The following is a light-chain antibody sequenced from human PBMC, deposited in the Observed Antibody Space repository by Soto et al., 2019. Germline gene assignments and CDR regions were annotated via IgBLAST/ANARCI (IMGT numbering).Light chain of an antibody. CDR1: QSVSSN. V-gene: IGKV3-15*01. Sequence: VMAQSPATLSVSPGERATLSCRASQSVSSNLAWYQQKPGQAPRLLIYGASTRATGIPARFSGSGSGTEFTLTISSLQSEDFAVYYCQQYNNWPLYTFGQGTNVDI. J-gene: IGKJ1*01. CDR2: GAS. CDR3: QQYNNWPLYT.